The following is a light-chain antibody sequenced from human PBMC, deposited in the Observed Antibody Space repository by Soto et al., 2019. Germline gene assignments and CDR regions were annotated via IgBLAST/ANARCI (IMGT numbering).Light chain of an antibody. CDR3: QQYGSSPLLT. Sequence: IVLTQSPGTLSLSPGERATLSCRASQSVSSNYLAWYQQKAGQAPRLLIYAASSRATGIPDRFSGGGSGTDFTLTISRLEPEDFAVHYCQQYGSSPLLTFGGGTEVEIK. V-gene: IGKV3-20*01. J-gene: IGKJ4*01. CDR1: QSVSSNY. CDR2: AAS.